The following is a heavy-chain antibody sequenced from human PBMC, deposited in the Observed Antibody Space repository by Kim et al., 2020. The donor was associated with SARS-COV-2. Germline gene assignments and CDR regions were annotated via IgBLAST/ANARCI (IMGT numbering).Heavy chain of an antibody. CDR2: ISSSSSYT. J-gene: IGHJ5*02. CDR3: ARDLMVRGNWFDP. D-gene: IGHD3-10*01. Sequence: GGSLRLSCAASGFTFSDYYMSWIRQAPGKGLEWVSYISSSSSYTNYADSVKGRFTISRDNAKNSQYLKMNSLSAEDTAVYYCARDLMVRGNWFDPWGQGTLVTVSS. V-gene: IGHV3-11*06. CDR1: GFTFSDYY.